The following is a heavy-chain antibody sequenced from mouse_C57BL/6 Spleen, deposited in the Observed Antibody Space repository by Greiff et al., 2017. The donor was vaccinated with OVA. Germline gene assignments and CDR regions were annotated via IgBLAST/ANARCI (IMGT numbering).Heavy chain of an antibody. Sequence: EVQLQQSGPGLVKPSQSLSLTCSVTGYSITSGYYWNWIRQFPGNKLEWMGYISYDGSNNYNPSLKNRISITRDTSKNQFFLKLNSVTTEDTATYYCARVVDYGSSSWFAYWGQGTLVTVSA. CDR3: ARVVDYGSSSWFAY. CDR1: GYSITSGYY. CDR2: ISYDGSN. J-gene: IGHJ3*01. D-gene: IGHD1-1*01. V-gene: IGHV3-6*01.